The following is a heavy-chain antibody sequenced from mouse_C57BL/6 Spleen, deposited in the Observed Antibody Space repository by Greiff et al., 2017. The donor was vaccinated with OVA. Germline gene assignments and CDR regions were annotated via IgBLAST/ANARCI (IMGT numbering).Heavy chain of an antibody. V-gene: IGHV5-17*01. Sequence: EVQLVESGGGLVKPGGSLKLSCAASGFTFSDYGMHWVRQAPEKGLEWVAYISSGSSTIYYADTVKGRFTISRDNAKNTLFLQMTSLRSEDTAMYYCARPTVKGTYFDVWGTGTTVTVSS. J-gene: IGHJ1*03. CDR1: GFTFSDYG. CDR2: ISSGSSTI. CDR3: ARPTVKGTYFDV. D-gene: IGHD1-1*01.